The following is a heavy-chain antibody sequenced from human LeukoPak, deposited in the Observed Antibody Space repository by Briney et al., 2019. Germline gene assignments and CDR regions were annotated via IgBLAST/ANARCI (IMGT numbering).Heavy chain of an antibody. V-gene: IGHV3-48*03. CDR2: ISSSGSTI. Sequence: PGGSLRLSCAACGFTFSSYEMNWVRQAPGKGLEWVSYISSSGSTIYYADSVKGRFTISRDNAKISLYLQMNSLRAEDTAVYYCARDYSSVAFDIWGQGTIVTVSS. J-gene: IGHJ3*02. CDR1: GFTFSSYE. D-gene: IGHD5-18*01. CDR3: ARDYSSVAFDI.